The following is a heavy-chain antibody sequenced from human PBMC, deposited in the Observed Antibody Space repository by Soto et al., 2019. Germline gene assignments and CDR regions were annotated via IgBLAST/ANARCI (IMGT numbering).Heavy chain of an antibody. CDR1: GFTFRNYA. Sequence: EVQLLESGGGLVQPGGSLRLSCAASGFTFRNYAMSWVRQAPGKGLEWVSVISGSGGSTNHADSVKGRFTISRDNSKNTLYLQMNSLRAEDTAVYYCAKGDGCSNWLLFDYWGQGTLVTVSS. CDR2: ISGSGGST. CDR3: AKGDGCSNWLLFDY. V-gene: IGHV3-23*01. D-gene: IGHD6-13*01. J-gene: IGHJ4*02.